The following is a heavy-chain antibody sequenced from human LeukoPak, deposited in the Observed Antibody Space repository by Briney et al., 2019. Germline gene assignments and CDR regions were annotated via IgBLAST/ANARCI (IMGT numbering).Heavy chain of an antibody. CDR3: ARRGTYQNWFDP. Sequence: GGSLRLSCAASTFTVSSYWMSWVRQAPGKGLEWVATIKDDGSEKFYVDSVSGRFTISRDNAKNSLYPQMNSLRAEDTAVYYCARRGTYQNWFDPWGRGTLVTVSS. J-gene: IGHJ5*02. CDR2: IKDDGSEK. V-gene: IGHV3-7*01. CDR1: TFTVSSYW. D-gene: IGHD3-16*01.